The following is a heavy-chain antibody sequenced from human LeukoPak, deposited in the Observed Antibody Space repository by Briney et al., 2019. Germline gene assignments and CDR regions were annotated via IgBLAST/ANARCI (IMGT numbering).Heavy chain of an antibody. CDR3: ARCAYSSSGSYLY. CDR1: GFTFSSYV. CDR2: ISYDGSSK. Sequence: GGSLRLSCAASGFTFSSYVMHWVRQAPGKGLEWVAVISYDGSSKYYADSVEGRFTISRDNSENTLDLHMNSLRADDTAVYFCARCAYSSSGSYLYWGQGTLVTVSS. V-gene: IGHV3-30-3*01. D-gene: IGHD3-10*01. J-gene: IGHJ4*02.